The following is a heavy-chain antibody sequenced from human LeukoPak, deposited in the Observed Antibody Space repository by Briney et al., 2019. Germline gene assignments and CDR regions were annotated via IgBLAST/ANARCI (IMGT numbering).Heavy chain of an antibody. D-gene: IGHD6-19*01. V-gene: IGHV3-30*04. J-gene: IGHJ4*02. CDR2: ISYDGSNK. Sequence: GGSLRLSCAASGFTFSSYAMHWVRQDPGKGLEWVAVISYDGSNKYYADSVKGRFTISRDNSKNTLYLQMNSLRAEDTAVYYCARGEYSSGWHYFDYWGQGTLVTVSS. CDR3: ARGEYSSGWHYFDY. CDR1: GFTFSSYA.